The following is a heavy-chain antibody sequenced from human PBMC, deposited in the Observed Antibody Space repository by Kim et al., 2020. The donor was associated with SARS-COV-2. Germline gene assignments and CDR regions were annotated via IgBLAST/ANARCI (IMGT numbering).Heavy chain of an antibody. J-gene: IGHJ5*02. D-gene: IGHD6-13*01. Sequence: ASVKVSCKASGYTFTSYGISWVRQAPGQGLEWMGWISAYNGNTNYAQKLQGRVTMTTDTSTSTAYMELRSLRSDDTAVYYCARDHLSSSWYAVTGSRPWGQGTLVTVSS. V-gene: IGHV1-18*01. CDR1: GYTFTSYG. CDR2: ISAYNGNT. CDR3: ARDHLSSSWYAVTGSRP.